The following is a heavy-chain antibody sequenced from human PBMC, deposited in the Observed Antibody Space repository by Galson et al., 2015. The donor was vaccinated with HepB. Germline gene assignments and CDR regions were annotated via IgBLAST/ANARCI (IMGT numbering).Heavy chain of an antibody. Sequence: PALVKPTQTLTLTCTFSGFSLTTSGVGVGWIRQPPGKALEWLALIYWNDEKRYSPSLKSGLTITKDTSKNQVVLTMTNLDPVDTATYYCAHRRTVTTYDYWGQGTLVTVSS. CDR1: GFSLTTSGVG. J-gene: IGHJ4*02. D-gene: IGHD4-17*01. V-gene: IGHV2-5*01. CDR3: AHRRTVTTYDY. CDR2: IYWNDEK.